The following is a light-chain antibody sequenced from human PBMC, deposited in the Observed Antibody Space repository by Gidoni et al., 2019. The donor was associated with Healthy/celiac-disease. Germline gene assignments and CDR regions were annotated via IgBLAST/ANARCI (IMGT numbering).Light chain of an antibody. V-gene: IGKV3-20*01. CDR1: QSVSSSY. Sequence: EIVLTQSPGTLSLSPWERATLSCRASQSVSSSYLAWYQQKPGQAPRLLIYGASSRATGIPDRFSSSGSGTDFTLTISRLEPEDFAVYYCQQYGSSPKTFGGGTKVEIK. J-gene: IGKJ4*01. CDR3: QQYGSSPKT. CDR2: GAS.